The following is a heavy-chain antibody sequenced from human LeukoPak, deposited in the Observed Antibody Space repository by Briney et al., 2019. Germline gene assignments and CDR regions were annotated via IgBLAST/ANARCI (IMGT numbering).Heavy chain of an antibody. V-gene: IGHV4-31*03. CDR1: GGSISSGGYY. CDR2: IYYSGST. J-gene: IGHJ4*02. CDR3: ARCYGDSKYYFDY. Sequence: SETLSLTCTVSGGSISSGGYYWSWIRQHPGKGLEWIGYIYYSGSTYYNPSLKSRVTMSVDTSKNQFSLKLSSVTAADTAVYYCARCYGDSKYYFDYWGQGTLVTVSS. D-gene: IGHD4-17*01.